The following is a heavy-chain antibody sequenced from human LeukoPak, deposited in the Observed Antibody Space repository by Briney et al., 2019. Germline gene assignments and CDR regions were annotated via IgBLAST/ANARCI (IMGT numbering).Heavy chain of an antibody. CDR2: ISPHSHTT. D-gene: IGHD2-8*01. Sequence: ASVKVSCKAPGYTFNNYFISWVRQAPGRGLEWVGWISPHSHTTHYAEKVQGRVTMTTDTSTTTVYMELRSLRSDDTAVYFCARGQSMYYWGQGTPVTVSS. CDR3: ARGQSMYY. J-gene: IGHJ4*02. V-gene: IGHV1-18*01. CDR1: GYTFNNYF.